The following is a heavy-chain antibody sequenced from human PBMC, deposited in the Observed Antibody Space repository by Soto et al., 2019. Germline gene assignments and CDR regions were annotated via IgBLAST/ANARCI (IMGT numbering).Heavy chain of an antibody. J-gene: IGHJ4*02. V-gene: IGHV3-7*01. CDR3: ARDGPIAAAGPFAY. Sequence: EVQLVESGGGLVQPGGSLRLSCAASGFTFSSYWMSWVRQAPGKGLEWVANIKQDGSEKYYVDSVKGRFTISRDNAKNSLYLKRNGRRAEDTAVYYCARDGPIAAAGPFAYWGQGPLVTVSS. CDR2: IKQDGSEK. CDR1: GFTFSSYW. D-gene: IGHD6-25*01.